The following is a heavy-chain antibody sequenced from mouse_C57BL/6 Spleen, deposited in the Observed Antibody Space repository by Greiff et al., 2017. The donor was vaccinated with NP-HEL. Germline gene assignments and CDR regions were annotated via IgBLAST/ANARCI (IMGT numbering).Heavy chain of an antibody. CDR1: GYTFTDYY. V-gene: IGHV1-76*01. D-gene: IGHD2-4*01. Sequence: QVHVKQSGAELVRPGASVKLSCKASGYTFTDYYINWVKQRPGQGLEWIARIYPGSGNTYYNEKFKGKATLTAEKSSSTAYMQLSSLTSEDSAVYFCARGDYDGYFDVWGTRTTVTVSS. CDR3: ARGDYDGYFDV. CDR2: IYPGSGNT. J-gene: IGHJ1*03.